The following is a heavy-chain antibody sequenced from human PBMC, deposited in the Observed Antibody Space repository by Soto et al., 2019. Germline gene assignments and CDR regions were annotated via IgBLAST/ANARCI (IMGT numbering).Heavy chain of an antibody. CDR2: IYYSGST. Sequence: SETLSLTCTVSGGSISSYYWSWIRQPPGKGLEWIGYIYYSGSTNYNPSLKSRVTISVDTSKNQFSLKLSSVTAADTAVYYCARHFTAYDFWSGYHDQDAFDIWGQGTMVTVS. J-gene: IGHJ3*02. CDR3: ARHFTAYDFWSGYHDQDAFDI. V-gene: IGHV4-59*08. CDR1: GGSISSYY. D-gene: IGHD3-3*01.